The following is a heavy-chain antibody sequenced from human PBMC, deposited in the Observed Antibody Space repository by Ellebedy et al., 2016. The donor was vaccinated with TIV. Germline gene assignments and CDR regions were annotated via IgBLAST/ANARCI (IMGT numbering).Heavy chain of an antibody. J-gene: IGHJ4*02. D-gene: IGHD3-10*02. CDR2: IYHSGNT. CDR3: ARYVRPPYHFDY. CDR1: GGSISSDY. Sequence: MPSETLSLTCTVSGGSISSDYWSWIRQSPGKGLEWIAYIYHSGNTNYNPSLKSRATISVDTSKNQFSLKLSSVTAADPAVYFCARYVRPPYHFDYWGQGALVTVSS. V-gene: IGHV4-59*01.